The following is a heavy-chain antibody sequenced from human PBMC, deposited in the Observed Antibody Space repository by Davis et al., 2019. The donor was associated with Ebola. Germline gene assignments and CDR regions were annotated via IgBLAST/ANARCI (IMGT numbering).Heavy chain of an antibody. CDR1: GFTFSGSA. CDR3: TYSVVVTAMSDY. CDR2: IRSKANGYAT. Sequence: GESLKISCAASGFTFSGSAMHWVRQASGKGLEWVGRIRSKANGYATAYAASVKGRFTISRDDSKNTAYLQMNSLKTEDTAVYYCTYSVVVTAMSDYWGQGTLVTVSS. V-gene: IGHV3-73*01. J-gene: IGHJ4*02. D-gene: IGHD2-21*02.